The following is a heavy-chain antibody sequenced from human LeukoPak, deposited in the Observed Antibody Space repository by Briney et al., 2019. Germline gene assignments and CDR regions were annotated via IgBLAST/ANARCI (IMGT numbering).Heavy chain of an antibody. Sequence: PGGSLRLSCAASGFTFSSYGMHWVRQAPGKGLEWVAFIRYDGSNKYYADSVKGRFTISRDNSKNTLYLQMNSLRAEDTAVYYCAKDLGYYDFWSGAYYFDYWGQGTLVTVSS. CDR2: IRYDGSNK. D-gene: IGHD3-3*01. CDR3: AKDLGYYDFWSGAYYFDY. J-gene: IGHJ4*02. CDR1: GFTFSSYG. V-gene: IGHV3-30*02.